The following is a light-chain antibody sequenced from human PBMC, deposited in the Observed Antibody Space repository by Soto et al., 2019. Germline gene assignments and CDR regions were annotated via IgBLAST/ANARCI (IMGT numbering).Light chain of an antibody. V-gene: IGKV1-5*01. Sequence: DIQMAQSPSTLSASVGDRITITCRASQSVTTWLAWYQQKPGKVPKLLISDASILESGVPFRFSGTGSGTEFSLTISGLQPDDFATYYCQEYHSNLRTFGQGTKVDIK. CDR2: DAS. CDR1: QSVTTW. J-gene: IGKJ1*01. CDR3: QEYHSNLRT.